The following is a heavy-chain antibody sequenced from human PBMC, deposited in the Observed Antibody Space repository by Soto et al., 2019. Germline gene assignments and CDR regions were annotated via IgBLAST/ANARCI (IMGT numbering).Heavy chain of an antibody. J-gene: IGHJ6*02. CDR3: AKVTVSTGHYYAIDA. V-gene: IGHV3-30-3*01. CDR1: GFTFSNAW. D-gene: IGHD2-2*01. Sequence: PGGSLRLSCAASGFTFSNAWMSWVRQAPGKWLEWVAVISFDGSNQYYADSVKGRFTISRDNSKNTLLLQMNSLTGGDTAVYYCAKVTVSTGHYYAIDAWGQGTTVNVSS. CDR2: ISFDGSNQ.